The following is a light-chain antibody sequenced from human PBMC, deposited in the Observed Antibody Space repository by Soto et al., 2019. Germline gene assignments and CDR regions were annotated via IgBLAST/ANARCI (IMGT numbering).Light chain of an antibody. V-gene: IGKV3-20*01. CDR3: QQYGDRPRT. CDR1: QSVSSN. J-gene: IGKJ1*01. Sequence: EIVLTQSPGTLSLSPGERATLSCRASQSVSSNLAWYQQKPGQAPRLLIYGASTRATGIPARFSGSGSGTDFTLTISRLEPEDFAVYFCQQYGDRPRTFGQGTKVDIK. CDR2: GAS.